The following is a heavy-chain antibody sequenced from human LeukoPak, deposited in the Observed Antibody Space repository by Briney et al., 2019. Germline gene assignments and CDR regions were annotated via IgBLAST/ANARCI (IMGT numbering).Heavy chain of an antibody. CDR2: ITGNGGTT. Sequence: PGGSLRLSCAASEVTFSSYAMSWVRQAPGKGLEWVSVITGNGGTTYYADSMKGRFTISRDDSKNTLYLQINSLRAEDTAVYYCAKYGSSGSHYNTDYWGQGTLVTVSS. D-gene: IGHD3-10*01. CDR3: AKYGSSGSHYNTDY. CDR1: EVTFSSYA. J-gene: IGHJ4*02. V-gene: IGHV3-23*01.